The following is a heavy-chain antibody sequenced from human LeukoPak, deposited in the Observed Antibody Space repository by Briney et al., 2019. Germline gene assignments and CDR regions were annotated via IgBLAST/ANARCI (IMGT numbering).Heavy chain of an antibody. CDR3: ARDRNTDFWSGYYTNYFDY. J-gene: IGHJ4*02. CDR1: GFTFSSYE. CDR2: INQDGSEK. D-gene: IGHD3-3*01. V-gene: IGHV3-7*01. Sequence: PGGSLRLSCAASGFTFSSYEMNWVRQAPGKGLEWVANINQDGSEKYYVDSVKGRFTISRDNAKNSLYLQMNSLRAEDTAVYYCARDRNTDFWSGYYTNYFDYWGQGTLVTVSS.